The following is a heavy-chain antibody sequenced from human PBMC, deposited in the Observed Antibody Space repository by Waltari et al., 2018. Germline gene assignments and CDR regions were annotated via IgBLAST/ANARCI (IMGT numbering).Heavy chain of an antibody. Sequence: EVQLVQSGAEVKKPGATVKISCKASGYTFTDYYMHWVQQASGKGLEWMGRVGPEAGETIYAENVQGRVTIPADTSTDTAYMELSSLRSEDTAVYYCATEVGSYGKGWFDPWGQGTLVTVSS. V-gene: IGHV1-69-2*01. D-gene: IGHD1-26*01. CDR1: GYTFTDYY. CDR2: VGPEAGET. J-gene: IGHJ5*02. CDR3: ATEVGSYGKGWFDP.